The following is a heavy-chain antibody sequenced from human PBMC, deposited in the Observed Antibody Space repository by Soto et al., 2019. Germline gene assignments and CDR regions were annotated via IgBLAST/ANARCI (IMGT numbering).Heavy chain of an antibody. CDR2: ISYRGST. CDR1: GGSISSTTFY. D-gene: IGHD6-19*01. V-gene: IGHV4-39*01. J-gene: IGHJ5*02. CDR3: ARLLGWSNYNYFDP. Sequence: PSETLSLTCSVSGGSISSTTFYWGWIRQPPRQGLELIGSISYRGSTSYNPSLKSRVTISVDTSKNQFSLGLTSVTAADTAVYYCARLLGWSNYNYFDPWRQRTLVTVFS.